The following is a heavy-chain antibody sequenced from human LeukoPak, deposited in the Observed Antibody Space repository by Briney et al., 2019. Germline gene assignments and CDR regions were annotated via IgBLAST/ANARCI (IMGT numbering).Heavy chain of an antibody. D-gene: IGHD2-2*01. V-gene: IGHV3-48*04. CDR2: ISSSSSTK. CDR1: GFTFSSYS. Sequence: GGSLRLSCAASGFTFSSYSMNWVRQAPGKGLEWVSYISSSSSTKYYADSVKGRFTISRDNAKNSLYLQMNSLRAEDTAVYYCATAVVPVPRGYYGMDVWGQGTTVTVSS. J-gene: IGHJ6*02. CDR3: ATAVVPVPRGYYGMDV.